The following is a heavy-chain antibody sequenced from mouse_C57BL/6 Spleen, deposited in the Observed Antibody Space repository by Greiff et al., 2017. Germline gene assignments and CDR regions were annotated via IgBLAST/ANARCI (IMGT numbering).Heavy chain of an antibody. CDR2: ISSGSSTI. CDR1: GFTFSDYG. Sequence: DVMLVESGGGLVKPGGSLKLSCAASGFTFSDYGMHWVRQAPEKGLEWVAYISSGSSTIYYADTVKGRFNISRDNAKNTLFLQMTSLRSEETAMYYCARNWFFGYWGQGTTLTVSS. CDR3: ARNWFFGY. V-gene: IGHV5-17*01. D-gene: IGHD4-1*01. J-gene: IGHJ2*01.